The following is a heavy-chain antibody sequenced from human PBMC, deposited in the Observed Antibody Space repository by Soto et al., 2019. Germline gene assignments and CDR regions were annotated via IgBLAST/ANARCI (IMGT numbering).Heavy chain of an antibody. CDR2: INHSGST. Sequence: SETLSLTCAVYGGSFSGYYWGWIRQPPGKGLEWIGEINHSGSTNYSPSLKSRVTISVDTSKNQFSLKLSSVTAADTAVYYCARGETGTTYNWLDPWGQGTLVTVSS. J-gene: IGHJ5*02. CDR1: GGSFSGYY. V-gene: IGHV4-34*01. CDR3: ARGETGTTYNWLDP. D-gene: IGHD1-7*01.